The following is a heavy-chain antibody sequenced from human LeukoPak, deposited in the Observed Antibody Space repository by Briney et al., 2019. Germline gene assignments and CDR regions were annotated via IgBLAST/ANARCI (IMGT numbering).Heavy chain of an antibody. J-gene: IGHJ3*02. Sequence: GGCLRPSCAASGLTFSSYGMHWGRQAPGKGLEWVAVMSYDGSNKDYAGSVSGRFPISRDNSENTLYLQMDGLRAEDTAVYYCACVAAEEGEDAFDIWGQGTMVTVSS. V-gene: IGHV3-30*03. CDR2: MSYDGSNK. D-gene: IGHD3-16*01. CDR1: GLTFSSYG. CDR3: ACVAAEEGEDAFDI.